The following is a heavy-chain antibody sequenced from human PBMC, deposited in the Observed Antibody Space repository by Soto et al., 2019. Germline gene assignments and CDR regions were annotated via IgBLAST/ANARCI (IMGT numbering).Heavy chain of an antibody. CDR3: ASSVRGVTIPSY. D-gene: IGHD3-10*01. CDR2: INSDVSST. CDR1: GFTFSSYW. Sequence: GGSLRLSCAASGFTFSSYWMHWVRQAPGKGLVWVSRINSDVSSTSYADSVKGRFTISRDNAKNTLYLQMNSLRAEDTAVYYCASSVRGVTIPSYWGQGTLVTVSS. V-gene: IGHV3-74*01. J-gene: IGHJ4*02.